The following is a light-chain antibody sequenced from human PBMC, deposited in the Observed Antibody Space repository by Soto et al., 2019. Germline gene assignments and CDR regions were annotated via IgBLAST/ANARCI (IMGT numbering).Light chain of an antibody. CDR1: QSISSD. J-gene: IGKJ4*01. Sequence: DIQMTQSPSSLSASVGDRVTITCRASQSISSDLNWYQQKPGKAPKLLIYAASSLQSGVPSRFSGSGSGTDFTLTISSLQPEECATYYCQQSYSTPLTFGGGTKVEIK. V-gene: IGKV1-39*01. CDR3: QQSYSTPLT. CDR2: AAS.